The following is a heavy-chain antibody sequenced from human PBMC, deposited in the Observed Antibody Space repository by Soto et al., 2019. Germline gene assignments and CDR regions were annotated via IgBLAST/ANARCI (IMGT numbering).Heavy chain of an antibody. CDR3: ARDSEGGQWLVNYYYGMDV. J-gene: IGHJ6*02. V-gene: IGHV3-30-3*01. CDR2: ISYDGSNK. Sequence: GGSLRLSCAASGVTFSSYSMHWVRQAPGKGLEWVAVISYDGSNKYYADSVKGRFTISRDNSKNTLYLQMNSLRAEDTAVYYCARDSEGGQWLVNYYYGMDVWGQGTTVTVSS. CDR1: GVTFSSYS. D-gene: IGHD6-19*01.